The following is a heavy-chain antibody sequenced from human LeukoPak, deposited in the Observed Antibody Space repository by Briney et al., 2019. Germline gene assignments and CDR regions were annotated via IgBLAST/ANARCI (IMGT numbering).Heavy chain of an antibody. CDR1: GFRVNGSY. CDR3: ARANSYGSYYFDY. J-gene: IGHJ4*02. CDR2: IFAGGNT. Sequence: PGGSLRLSCAASGFRVNGSYMSWIRQAPGKGLEWVSFIFAGGNTYYADSVNGRFTLSRDYSKNMVFLQMTSLRIEDTAVYFCARANSYGSYYFDYWGQGTLVTVSS. V-gene: IGHV3-66*01. D-gene: IGHD5-18*01.